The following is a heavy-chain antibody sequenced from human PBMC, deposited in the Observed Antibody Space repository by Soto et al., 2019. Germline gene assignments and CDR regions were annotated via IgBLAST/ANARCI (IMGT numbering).Heavy chain of an antibody. D-gene: IGHD3-16*01. J-gene: IGHJ6*02. CDR1: GFTFSSYG. CDR2: VSSSSSTI. Sequence: GGSLRLSCAASGFTFSSYGMHWVRQAPGKGLEWVSYVSSSSSTIYYADSVKGRFTISRDNAKNSLYLQMNSLRDEDTAVYYCARVIRLGYYYYGMDVWGQGTTVTVSS. V-gene: IGHV3-48*02. CDR3: ARVIRLGYYYYGMDV.